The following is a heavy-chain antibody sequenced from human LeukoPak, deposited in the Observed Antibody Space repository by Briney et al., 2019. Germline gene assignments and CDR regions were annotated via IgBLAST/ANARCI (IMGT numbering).Heavy chain of an antibody. CDR1: GGSISSGGSY. CDR2: IWNSGNT. J-gene: IGHJ6*02. CDR3: ARGSGGGSGSYYKDHYYGMDV. V-gene: IGHV4-31*03. D-gene: IGHD3-10*01. Sequence: SETLSLTCSVSGGSISSGGSYWTWIRQLPGKGLEWIGYIWNSGNTDYNASLESRVTISVDTSKKQFSLKLTSVTAADTAVYYCARGSGGGSGSYYKDHYYGMDVWGPGTTVTVS.